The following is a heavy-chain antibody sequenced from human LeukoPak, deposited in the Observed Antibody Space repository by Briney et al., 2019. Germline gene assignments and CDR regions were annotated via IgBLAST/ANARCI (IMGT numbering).Heavy chain of an antibody. Sequence: SETLSLTCAVYGGSFSGYYWSWIRQPPGKGLEWIGEINHSGSTNYNPSLKSRVTISVDTSKNQFSLKLSSVTAADTAVYYCARVVVVPAAISPSNGYYYYMDVWGKGTTVTVSS. V-gene: IGHV4-34*01. CDR2: INHSGST. D-gene: IGHD2-2*01. CDR1: GGSFSGYY. J-gene: IGHJ6*03. CDR3: ARVVVVPAAISPSNGYYYYMDV.